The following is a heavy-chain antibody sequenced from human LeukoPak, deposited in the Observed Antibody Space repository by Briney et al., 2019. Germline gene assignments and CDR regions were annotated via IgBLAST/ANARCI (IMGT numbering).Heavy chain of an antibody. V-gene: IGHV4-31*03. CDR1: GGSISSGGSY. CDR3: ASSNGGKVPY. D-gene: IGHD2-15*01. Sequence: SETLSLTCTVSGGSISSGGSYWSWIRQHPGKGLEWIGYIYYSGSTYYNPSLKSRVTISVDTSKNQFSLKLSSVTAADTAVYYCASSNGGKVPYWGQGTLVTVSS. CDR2: IYYSGST. J-gene: IGHJ4*02.